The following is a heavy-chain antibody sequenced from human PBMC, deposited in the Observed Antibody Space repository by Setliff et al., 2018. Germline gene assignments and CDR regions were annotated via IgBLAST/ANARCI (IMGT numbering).Heavy chain of an antibody. CDR2: IYDRGST. J-gene: IGHJ5*02. CDR3: ARGFTAQPAMLRGNWFDP. V-gene: IGHV4-39*07. CDR1: GGSISSSTNY. D-gene: IGHD3-16*01. Sequence: SETLSLTCTVSGGSISSSTNYWGWIRQPPGKGLEWIGNIYDRGSTHYNPSLKSRVTISEDTSKSQSSLKLSSVTAADTAVYYCARGFTAQPAMLRGNWFDPWGRGTLGTVSS.